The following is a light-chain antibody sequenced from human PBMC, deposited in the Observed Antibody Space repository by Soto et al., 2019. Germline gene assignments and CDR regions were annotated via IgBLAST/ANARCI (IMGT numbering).Light chain of an antibody. V-gene: IGKV3-20*01. CDR1: QSVDSNF. CDR3: QQYTNSPPYT. Sequence: EFVLTQSPGTLSLSPGERATLSCRASQSVDSNFFAWYQQKPCQAPRLLMYGASRRAAGIPDRFSGSGSGTDFTLXISXLEPEDFAVYYCQQYTNSPPYTFGQGTKLEIK. CDR2: GAS. J-gene: IGKJ2*01.